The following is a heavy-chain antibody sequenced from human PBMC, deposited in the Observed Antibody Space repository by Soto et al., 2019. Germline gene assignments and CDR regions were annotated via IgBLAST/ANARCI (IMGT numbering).Heavy chain of an antibody. CDR2: IYDSGST. D-gene: IGHD3-10*01. CDR1: GGSISSYY. V-gene: IGHV4-59*08. J-gene: IGHJ1*01. CDR3: AGHYGADSL. Sequence: LSLTCTVSGGSISSYYWSWIRQPPGKGLEWIGYIYDSGSTNYNPSLKSRVTISVDTSKNQFSLKLSSVTAADTAVYYCAGHYGADSLRGQGTRVTVSS.